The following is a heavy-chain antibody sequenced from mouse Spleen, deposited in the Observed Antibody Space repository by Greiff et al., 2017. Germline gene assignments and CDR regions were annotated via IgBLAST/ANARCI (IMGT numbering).Heavy chain of an antibody. CDR2: INSDGGST. CDR3: ARLDYGYAMDY. D-gene: IGHD2-4*01. CDR1: EYEFPSHD. J-gene: IGHJ4*01. Sequence: DVKLMESGGGLVQPGESLKLSCESNEYEFPSHDMSWVRKTPEKRLELVAAINSDGGSTYYPDTMERRFIISRDNTKKTLYLQMSSLRSEDTALYYCARLDYGYAMDYWGQGTSVTVSS. V-gene: IGHV5-2*01.